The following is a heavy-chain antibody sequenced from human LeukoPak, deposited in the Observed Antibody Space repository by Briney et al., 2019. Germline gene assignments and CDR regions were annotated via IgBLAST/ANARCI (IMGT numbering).Heavy chain of an antibody. Sequence: PGGSLRLSCAASGFTFINAWMSWVRQAPGKGLEWVGRIKSKTDGGTTDYAGTVKGRFTISRDDSKKTLYLRMNSLKTEDTAVYYCTTDIVVVPAGMRGYWGQGTLVTVSS. CDR3: TTDIVVVPAGMRGY. CDR2: IKSKTDGGTT. J-gene: IGHJ4*02. D-gene: IGHD2-2*01. V-gene: IGHV3-15*01. CDR1: GFTFINAW.